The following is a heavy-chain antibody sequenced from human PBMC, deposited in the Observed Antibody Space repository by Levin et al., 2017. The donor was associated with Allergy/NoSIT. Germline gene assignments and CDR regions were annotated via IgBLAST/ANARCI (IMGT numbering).Heavy chain of an antibody. J-gene: IGHJ6*02. CDR2: IYYSGST. CDR3: ARIIGWGGSSSRYYGMDV. D-gene: IGHD6-6*01. CDR1: GGSISSSSYY. Sequence: HSQTLSLTCTVSGGSISSSSYYWGWIRQPPGKGLEWIGSIYYSGSTYYNPSLKSRVTISVDTSKNQFSLKLSSVTAADTAVYYCARIIGWGGSSSRYYGMDVWGQGTTVTVSS. V-gene: IGHV4-39*01.